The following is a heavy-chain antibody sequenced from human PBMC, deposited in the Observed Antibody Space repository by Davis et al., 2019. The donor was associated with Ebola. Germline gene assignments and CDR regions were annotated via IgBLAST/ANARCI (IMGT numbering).Heavy chain of an antibody. Sequence: PGGSLRLSCAASGFTFGDYWMTWVRQAPGKGLEWVGKIKYDGSDKYYVDSVKGRFTISRDNAKNSLYLQMNSLTVEDTAIYYCAKDSGGQMSPWGQGTLVIVSS. D-gene: IGHD1-26*01. V-gene: IGHV3-7*01. CDR3: AKDSGGQMSP. CDR2: IKYDGSDK. J-gene: IGHJ5*02. CDR1: GFTFGDYW.